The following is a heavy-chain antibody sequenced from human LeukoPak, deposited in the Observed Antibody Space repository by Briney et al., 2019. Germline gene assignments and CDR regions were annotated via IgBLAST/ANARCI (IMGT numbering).Heavy chain of an antibody. V-gene: IGHV4-59*01. D-gene: IGHD3-10*01. CDR2: IYYSGST. CDR3: ARGMVHYNNWFDP. CDR1: GGSISSYY. Sequence: SETLSLTCTVSGGSISSYYWSWIRQPPGKGLEWIGYIYYSGSTNYNPSLKSRVTISVDTSKNQFSLKLSSVTAADTAVYYCARGMVHYNNWFDPWGQGTLVTVSS. J-gene: IGHJ5*02.